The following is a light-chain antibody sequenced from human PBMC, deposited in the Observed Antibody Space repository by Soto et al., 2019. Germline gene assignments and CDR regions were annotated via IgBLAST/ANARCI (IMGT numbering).Light chain of an antibody. CDR2: EVS. V-gene: IGLV2-8*01. CDR1: SSDVGGYNY. Sequence: QSALTQPASVSGSPGQSITISCTGTSSDVGGYNYVSWYQQHPGKAPKLMMYEVSKRPSGVPDRFSGSKSGNTASLTVSGLQAEDEADYYCSSYAGNNNFVIFGGGTKLTVL. CDR3: SSYAGNNNFVI. J-gene: IGLJ2*01.